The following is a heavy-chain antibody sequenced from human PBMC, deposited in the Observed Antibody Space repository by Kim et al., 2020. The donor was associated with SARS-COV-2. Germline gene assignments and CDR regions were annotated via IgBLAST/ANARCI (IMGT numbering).Heavy chain of an antibody. D-gene: IGHD6-19*01. Sequence: HPSLKRRVTISVDTSKTQFSLRLRSVTAADSAVYCCARGRQWLDPYLDYWGQGSLVTVSS. CDR3: ARGRQWLDPYLDY. V-gene: IGHV4-34*01. J-gene: IGHJ4*02.